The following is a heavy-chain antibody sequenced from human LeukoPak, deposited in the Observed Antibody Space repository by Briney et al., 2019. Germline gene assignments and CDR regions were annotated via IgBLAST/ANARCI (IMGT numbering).Heavy chain of an antibody. CDR3: ARGKLTGYDILTGYWGGAFDY. Sequence: GGSLRLSCAASGFTFSSYGMHWVRQAPGKGLEWVAVISYDRSNKYYADSVKGRFTISRDNSKNTLYLQMNSLRAEDTAVYYCARGKLTGYDILTGYWGGAFDYWGQGTLVTVSS. CDR1: GFTFSSYG. CDR2: ISYDRSNK. J-gene: IGHJ4*02. V-gene: IGHV3-30*03. D-gene: IGHD3-9*01.